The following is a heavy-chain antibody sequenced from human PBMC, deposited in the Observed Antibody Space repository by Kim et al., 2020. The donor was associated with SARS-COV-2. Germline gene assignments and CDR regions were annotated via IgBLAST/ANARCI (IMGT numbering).Heavy chain of an antibody. CDR2: INHSGST. J-gene: IGHJ4*02. D-gene: IGHD3-10*01. CDR1: GGSFSGYY. CDR3: ARSSAPPRRYYGSGSYYNEAYYFDY. Sequence: SETLSLTCAVYGGSFSGYYWSWIRQPPGKGLEWIGEINHSGSTNYNPSLKSRVTISVDTSKNQFSLKLSSVTAADTAVYYCARSSAPPRRYYGSGSYYNEAYYFDYWGQGTLVTVSS. V-gene: IGHV4-34*01.